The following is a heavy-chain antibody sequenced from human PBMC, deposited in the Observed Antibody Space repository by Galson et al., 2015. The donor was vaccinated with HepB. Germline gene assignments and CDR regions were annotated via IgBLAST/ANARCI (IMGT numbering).Heavy chain of an antibody. J-gene: IGHJ4*02. CDR1: GFTFTHAW. CDR3: TTGPPFDN. CDR2: IKSKAAGETT. Sequence: SLRLSCAGSGFTFTHAWMTWVRQTPGKGPEWVGRIKSKAAGETTDYATPVKGRFTISRDDSKNTLYLQMNSLKTEDTAVYYCTTGPPFDNWGQGTLVPVSS. V-gene: IGHV3-15*01.